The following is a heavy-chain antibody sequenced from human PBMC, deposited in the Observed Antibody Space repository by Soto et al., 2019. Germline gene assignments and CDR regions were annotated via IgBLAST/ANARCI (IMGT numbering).Heavy chain of an antibody. CDR1: GFTFSNYA. CDR3: ARDGLGAYTYGSYYFDY. CDR2: ISTSGGST. D-gene: IGHD5-18*01. J-gene: IGHJ4*02. V-gene: IGHV3-23*01. Sequence: EVQLLESGGGLVQPGGSLRLSCAASGFTFSNYAMSWVRQAPGKGLEWVSTISTSGGSTYSADSVKGRFTISRDNSKNTLSLQMNSLRAEDTAVYYCARDGLGAYTYGSYYFDYWGQGTLVTVSS.